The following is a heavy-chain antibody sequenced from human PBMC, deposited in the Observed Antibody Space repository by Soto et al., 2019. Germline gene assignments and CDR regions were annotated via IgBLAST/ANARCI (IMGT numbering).Heavy chain of an antibody. CDR3: AKDRHRYCSGGSCSFFDY. Sequence: GGSLRLSCAASGFTFSSYAMSWVRQAPGKGLEWVSAISGSGGSTYYADSVKGRFTISRDNSKNTLYLQMNSLRAEDTAVYYCAKDRHRYCSGGSCSFFDYWGQGTLVTVSS. D-gene: IGHD2-15*01. CDR1: GFTFSSYA. V-gene: IGHV3-23*01. CDR2: ISGSGGST. J-gene: IGHJ4*02.